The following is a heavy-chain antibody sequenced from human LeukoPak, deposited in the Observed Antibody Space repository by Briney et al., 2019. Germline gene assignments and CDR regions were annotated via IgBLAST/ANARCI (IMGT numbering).Heavy chain of an antibody. V-gene: IGHV3-23*01. CDR3: AKATAKVGGPVVLWFGESYGMDV. J-gene: IGHJ6*02. Sequence: GGSLRLSCAASGFTFSRYAMSWVRQAPGKGLEWVSVISCSGGSTYYADSVKGRFTISRDNSKNTLYLQMNSLRAEDTAVYYCAKATAKVGGPVVLWFGESYGMDVWGQGTTVTVSS. D-gene: IGHD3-10*01. CDR1: GFTFSRYA. CDR2: ISCSGGST.